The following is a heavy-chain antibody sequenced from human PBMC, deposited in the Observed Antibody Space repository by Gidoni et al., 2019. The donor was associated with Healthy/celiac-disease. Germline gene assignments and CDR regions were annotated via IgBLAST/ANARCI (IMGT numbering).Heavy chain of an antibody. CDR2: IFSNDEK. V-gene: IGHV2-26*01. J-gene: IGHJ5*02. CDR3: ARIPLYAGATTRENWFDP. Sequence: QVTLKESGPVLVKPTETLTLTCTVSGFSLSNARMGVSWIRQPPGKALEWLAHIFSNDEKSYSTSLKSRLTISKDTSKSQVVLTMTNMDPVDTATYYCARIPLYAGATTRENWFDPWGQGTLVTVSS. CDR1: GFSLSNARMG. D-gene: IGHD1-26*01.